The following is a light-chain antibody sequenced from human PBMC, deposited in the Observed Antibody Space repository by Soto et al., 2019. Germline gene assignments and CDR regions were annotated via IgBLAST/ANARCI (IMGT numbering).Light chain of an antibody. CDR2: GAS. V-gene: IGKV3-15*01. CDR3: QQYNNCPRT. J-gene: IGKJ1*01. CDR1: QSISSD. Sequence: EIVMTQSPATLSVSPGERATLSCMASQSISSDLAWYHQKPGQAPRLLIYGASTSASGIPARFSDSGSGTEFTLPIDDLQSEDFSVYYCQQYNNCPRTFGQGTKVEIK.